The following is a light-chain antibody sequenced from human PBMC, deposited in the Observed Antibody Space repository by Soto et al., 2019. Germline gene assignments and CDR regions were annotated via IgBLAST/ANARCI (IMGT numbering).Light chain of an antibody. CDR2: NVS. CDR3: CSYTSSNTV. Sequence: QSALTQPASVSGSPGQSITISCTGTSSDIGGYNYVSWYQQHPGKAPKLMIYNVSNRPSGVSNRFSGSKSGNTASLTISGLQAEDEADYYCCSYTSSNTVFGTGTKLT. V-gene: IGLV2-14*03. CDR1: SSDIGGYNY. J-gene: IGLJ1*01.